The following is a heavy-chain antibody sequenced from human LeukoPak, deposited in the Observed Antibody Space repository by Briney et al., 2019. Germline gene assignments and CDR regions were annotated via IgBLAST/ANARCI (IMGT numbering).Heavy chain of an antibody. CDR3: AKGLVGNWNYDWFDP. D-gene: IGHD1-7*01. CDR2: ISGSGGST. V-gene: IGHV3-23*01. CDR1: GFTFSSYA. Sequence: GGSLRLSCAASGFTFSSYAMSWVRQAPGKGLEWVSGISGSGGSTYYADSVKGRFTISRDNSKNTLYLQMNRLRAEDTAVYYCAKGLVGNWNYDWFDPWGQGTLVTVSS. J-gene: IGHJ5*02.